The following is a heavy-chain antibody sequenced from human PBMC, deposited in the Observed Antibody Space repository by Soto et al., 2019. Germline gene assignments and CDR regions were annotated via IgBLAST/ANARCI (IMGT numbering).Heavy chain of an antibody. CDR2: ISAYNGNT. J-gene: IGHJ6*02. CDR3: ARERSVGATTLHYYYGMDV. V-gene: IGHV1-18*01. Sequence: GASVKVSCKASGYTFTSYGISWVRQAPGQGLEWMGWISAYNGNTNYAQKLQGRVTMTTDTSTSTAYMELRSLRSDDTAVYYCARERSVGATTLHYYYGMDVWGQGTTVTVSS. D-gene: IGHD1-26*01. CDR1: GYTFTSYG.